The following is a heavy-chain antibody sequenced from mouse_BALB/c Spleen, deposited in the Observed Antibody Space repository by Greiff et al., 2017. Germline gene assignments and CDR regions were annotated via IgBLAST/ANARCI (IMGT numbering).Heavy chain of an antibody. Sequence: EVQLQQSGAELVRSGASVKLSCTASGFNIKDYYMHWVKQRPEQGLEWIGWIDPENGDTEYAPKFQGKATMTADTSSNTAYLQLSSLTSEDTAVYYCNARGFYYGNRAWFAYWGQGTLVTVSA. D-gene: IGHD2-1*01. J-gene: IGHJ3*01. CDR1: GFNIKDYY. CDR3: NARGFYYGNRAWFAY. V-gene: IGHV14-4*02. CDR2: IDPENGDT.